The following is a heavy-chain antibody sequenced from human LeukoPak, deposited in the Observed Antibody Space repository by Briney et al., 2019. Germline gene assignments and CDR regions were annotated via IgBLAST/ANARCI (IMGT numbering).Heavy chain of an antibody. J-gene: IGHJ6*02. D-gene: IGHD3-3*01. CDR3: ARGRSTTIFGVVIVTTGYYYGMDV. CDR1: GYTFTSYD. V-gene: IGHV1-8*01. CDR2: MNPNSGNT. Sequence: ASVKVSCKASGYTFTSYDINWVRQATGQGLEWMGWMNPNSGNTGYAQKSQGRVTMTRNTSISTAYMELSSLRSEDTAVYYCARGRSTTIFGVVIVTTGYYYGMDVWGQGTTVTVSS.